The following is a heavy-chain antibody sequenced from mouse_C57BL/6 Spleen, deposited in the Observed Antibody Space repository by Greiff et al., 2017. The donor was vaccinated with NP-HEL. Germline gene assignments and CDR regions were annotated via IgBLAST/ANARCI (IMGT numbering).Heavy chain of an antibody. V-gene: IGHV5-4*03. J-gene: IGHJ4*01. Sequence: EVKLVESGGGLVKPGGSLKLSCAASGFTFSSYAMSWVRQTPEKRLEWVATISDGGSYTYYPDNVKGRFTISRDNAKNNLYLQMSHLKSEDTAMYSCARATVVATRSLAMDYWGQGTAVTVAS. CDR1: GFTFSSYA. CDR2: ISDGGSYT. CDR3: ARATVVATRSLAMDY. D-gene: IGHD1-1*01.